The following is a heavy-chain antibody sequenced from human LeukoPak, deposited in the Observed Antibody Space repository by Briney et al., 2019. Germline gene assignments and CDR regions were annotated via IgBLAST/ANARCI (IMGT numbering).Heavy chain of an antibody. D-gene: IGHD3-22*01. CDR3: ARDRHDSSDVDY. CDR1: GFTFTNYA. V-gene: IGHV3-30*04. CDR2: ISYDGSNE. Sequence: PGGSLRLSCAASGFTFTNYAMHWVRQTPGKGLEWVSVISYDGSNEYYADSVKGRFTISRDNSENTLYLQMNSLRAEDTALYYCARDRHDSSDVDYWGQGTLVTVSS. J-gene: IGHJ4*02.